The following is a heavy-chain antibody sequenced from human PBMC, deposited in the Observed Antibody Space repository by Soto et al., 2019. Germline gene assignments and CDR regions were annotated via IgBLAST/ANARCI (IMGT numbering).Heavy chain of an antibody. V-gene: IGHV1-69*13. D-gene: IGHD3-3*01. CDR3: ATGVIWIGYFTVDS. J-gene: IGHJ4*02. CDR2: FIPVYRTL. CDR1: GGSFGKSA. Sequence: ASVKVSCKASGGSFGKSAINWVRQTPGQGLEWLGGFIPVYRTLNYAQKFQGRVTITADESTGTAYMTLSSLASDDTAVYYCATGVIWIGYFTVDSWGQGTRVTVYS.